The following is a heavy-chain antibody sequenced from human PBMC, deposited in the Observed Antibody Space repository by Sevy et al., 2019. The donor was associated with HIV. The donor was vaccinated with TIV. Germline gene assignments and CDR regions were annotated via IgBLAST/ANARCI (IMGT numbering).Heavy chain of an antibody. CDR1: GGSITSLY. Sequence: SETLSLTCTVSGGSITSLYWNWIRQPPGKGLKWIGNIYYNGHINYNPSLKSRVTLSLDTSKNQFSLRLSSVTAADTAMYYCAGENAWGRGYSWGQGTLVTVSS. J-gene: IGHJ4*02. CDR2: IYYNGHI. CDR3: AGENAWGRGYS. V-gene: IGHV4-59*08. D-gene: IGHD1-26*01.